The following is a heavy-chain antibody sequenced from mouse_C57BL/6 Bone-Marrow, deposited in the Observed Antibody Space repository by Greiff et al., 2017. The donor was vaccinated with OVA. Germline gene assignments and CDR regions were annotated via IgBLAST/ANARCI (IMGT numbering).Heavy chain of an antibody. CDR3: AREDDYDY. J-gene: IGHJ2*01. CDR2: INPYNGGT. D-gene: IGHD2-4*01. CDR1: GYTFTDYY. V-gene: IGHV1-19*01. Sequence: EVKLVESGPVLVKPGASVKMSCKASGYTFTDYYMNWVKQSHGKSLEWIGVINPYNGGTSYNQKFKGKATLTVDKSSSTAYMELNSLTSEDSAVYYCAREDDYDYWGQGTTLTVSS.